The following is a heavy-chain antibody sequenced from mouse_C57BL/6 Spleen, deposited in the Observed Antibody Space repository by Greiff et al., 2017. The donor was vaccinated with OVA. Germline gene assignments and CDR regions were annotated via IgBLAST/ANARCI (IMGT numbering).Heavy chain of an antibody. J-gene: IGHJ3*01. Sequence: VQLQQPGAELVKPGASVKLSCKASGYTFTSYWMQWVKQRPGQGLEWIGEIDPSDSYTNYNQKFKGKATLTVDTSSSTAYMQLSSLTSEDSAVYYCAVYYSNYSWAYWGQGTLVTVSA. V-gene: IGHV1-50*01. D-gene: IGHD2-5*01. CDR2: IDPSDSYT. CDR1: GYTFTSYW. CDR3: AVYYSNYSWAY.